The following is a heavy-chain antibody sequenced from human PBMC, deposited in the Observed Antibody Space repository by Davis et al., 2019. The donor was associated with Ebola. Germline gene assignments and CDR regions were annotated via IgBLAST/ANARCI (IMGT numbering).Heavy chain of an antibody. CDR2: IKSDGSTR. CDR1: GFSFSRYW. Sequence: GESLKISCAASGFSFSRYWMHWVRQAPGKGLVWVSRIKSDGSTRSYADSVKGRFTISRDNTKNTLFLQMNSLRAEDTAVYYCAARRYCSGTSCHIDYYGLDVWGQGTAVTVSS. CDR3: AARRYCSGTSCHIDYYGLDV. J-gene: IGHJ6*02. V-gene: IGHV3-74*01. D-gene: IGHD2-2*02.